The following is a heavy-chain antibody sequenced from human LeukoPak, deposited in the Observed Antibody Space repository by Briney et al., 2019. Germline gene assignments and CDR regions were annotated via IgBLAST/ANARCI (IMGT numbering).Heavy chain of an antibody. V-gene: IGHV4-59*08. J-gene: IGHJ4*02. CDR3: GRHERNGGYYDY. D-gene: IGHD3-22*01. CDR2: IYYSGGT. Sequence: SETLPLTCTVSGGSISSYFWSWIRQPPGKGLEWIGYIYYSGGTDYNPSLKSRVTISVDTSKNQFSLQLSSVTAADTVLYYCGRHERNGGYYDYWGQGTLVTVSS. CDR1: GGSISSYF.